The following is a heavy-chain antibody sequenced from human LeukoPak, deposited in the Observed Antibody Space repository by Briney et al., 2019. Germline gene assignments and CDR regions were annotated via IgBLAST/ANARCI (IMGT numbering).Heavy chain of an antibody. J-gene: IGHJ6*03. CDR3: ARRNYYYYMDV. Sequence: SETLSLICAVSGYSISSGYYWGWIRQPPGKGLEWIGSIYHSGSTYYNPSLKSRVTISVDTSKNQFSLKLSSVTAADTAVYYCARRNYYYYMDVWGKGTTVTVSS. CDR2: IYHSGST. CDR1: GYSISSGYY. V-gene: IGHV4-38-2*01.